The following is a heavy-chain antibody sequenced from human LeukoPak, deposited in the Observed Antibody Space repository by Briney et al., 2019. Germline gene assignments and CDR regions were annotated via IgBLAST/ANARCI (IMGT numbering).Heavy chain of an antibody. J-gene: IGHJ4*02. CDR2: IMSSSSYI. D-gene: IGHD2-21*01. CDR1: VFTFISYT. V-gene: IGHV3-21*01. CDR3: ARDGLLDY. Sequence: GGSPRVSCAASVFTFISYTMNWVRQALGKGLEWVLSIMSSSSYIYYADSVQGRFTISRDNAKNSLYLQMNRLRTEDTAVYYCARDGLLDYWGEGTLVTVSS.